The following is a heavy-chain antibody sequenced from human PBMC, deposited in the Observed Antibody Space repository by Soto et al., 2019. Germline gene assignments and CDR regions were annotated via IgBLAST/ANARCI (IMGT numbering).Heavy chain of an antibody. CDR3: ARRYCISTSCHYYGMDV. CDR1: GGTFSTYT. V-gene: IGHV1-69*12. CDR2: IIPIFRTA. Sequence: QVQLVQSGAEVKKPGSSVKVSCKASGGTFSTYTVSWVRQAPGQGLEWMGGIIPIFRTANYAQKFQGRVTVTADESTSTAYMELSSLRSEDPAVYYCARRYCISTSCHYYGMDVWGQGTTVTVSS. D-gene: IGHD2-2*01. J-gene: IGHJ6*02.